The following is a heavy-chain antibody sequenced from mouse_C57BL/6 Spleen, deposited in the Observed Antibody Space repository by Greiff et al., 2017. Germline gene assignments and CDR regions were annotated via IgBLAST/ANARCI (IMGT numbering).Heavy chain of an antibody. V-gene: IGHV1-52*01. CDR2: IDPSYSET. D-gene: IGHD1-1*01. J-gene: IGHJ1*03. CDR1: GYTFTSYW. Sequence: QVQLQQPGAELVRPGSSVTLSCKASGYTFTSYWMHWVKQRPIQGLEWIGNIDPSYSETYYNQKFKGKATVTVDKSSSTAYMQLSSLTSEDSAVYFCARAGSSVWFFDVWGTGTTVTVS. CDR3: ARAGSSVWFFDV.